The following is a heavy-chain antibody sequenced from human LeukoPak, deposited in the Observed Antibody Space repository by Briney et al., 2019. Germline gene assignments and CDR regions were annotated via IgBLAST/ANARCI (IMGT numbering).Heavy chain of an antibody. CDR3: ARSGSYYNDWFDP. V-gene: IGHV4-34*01. CDR2: INHSGST. Sequence: SETLSLTCAVYGGSFSGYYWSWIRQPPGKGLEWIGEINHSGSTNYNPSLKSRVTISVDTPKNQFSLKLSSVTAADAAVYYCARSGSYYNDWFDPWGQGTLVTVSS. CDR1: GGSFSGYY. J-gene: IGHJ5*02. D-gene: IGHD3-10*01.